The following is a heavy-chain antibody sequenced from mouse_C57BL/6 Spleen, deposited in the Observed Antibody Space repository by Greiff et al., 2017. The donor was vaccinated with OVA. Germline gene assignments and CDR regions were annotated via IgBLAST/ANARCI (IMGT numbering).Heavy chain of an antibody. Sequence: VVEPGASVKISCKASGYTFTDYYMNWVKQSHGKSLEWIGDINPNNGGTSYNQKFKGKATLTVDKSSSTAYMELRSLTSEDSAVYYCARSADAMDYWGQGTSVTVSS. CDR3: ARSADAMDY. V-gene: IGHV1-26*01. CDR1: GYTFTDYY. J-gene: IGHJ4*01. CDR2: INPNNGGT.